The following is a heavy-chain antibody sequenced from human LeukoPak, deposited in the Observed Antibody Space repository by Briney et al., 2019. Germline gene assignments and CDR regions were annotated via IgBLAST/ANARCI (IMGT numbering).Heavy chain of an antibody. Sequence: AGSLTLSCAVSGYTFSRHGIRWVRQVPGKGLEWVALIWFDGSKNYYADSVKGRFTVSRDNSKNTAYLEMNSLRAEDTAVYYCARLLGQLVDYWGQGTLVTVSS. CDR1: GYTFSRHG. V-gene: IGHV3-33*01. J-gene: IGHJ4*02. D-gene: IGHD6-6*01. CDR3: ARLLGQLVDY. CDR2: IWFDGSKN.